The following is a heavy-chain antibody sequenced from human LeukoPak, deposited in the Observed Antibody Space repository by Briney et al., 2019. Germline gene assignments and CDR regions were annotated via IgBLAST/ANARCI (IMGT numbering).Heavy chain of an antibody. CDR3: ARAQRYRDFDY. Sequence: PGGSLRLSCAASGFTVSSSYMSWVRQAPGKGLEWVSVIYSGGSTYYADSVKGRFTISRDNSKNTLYLQMNSLRAEDTAVYYCARAQRYRDFDYWGQGTLVTVSS. V-gene: IGHV3-66*01. D-gene: IGHD1-1*01. CDR1: GFTVSSSY. J-gene: IGHJ4*02. CDR2: IYSGGST.